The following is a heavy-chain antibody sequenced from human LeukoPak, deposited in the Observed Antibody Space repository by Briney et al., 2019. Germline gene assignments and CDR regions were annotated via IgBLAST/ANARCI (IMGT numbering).Heavy chain of an antibody. J-gene: IGHJ4*02. CDR2: IFQGGGEI. V-gene: IGHV3-23*01. CDR1: GFTFSNYG. CDR3: ATYRQVLLPFES. Sequence: PGGSLRLSCAASGFTFSNYGMSWVRQAPGKGLEWVSSIFQGGGEIHYADSVRGRFTISRDNSKSTLFLQMNSLRAEDTAIYYCATYRQVLLPFESWGQGTLVTVSS. D-gene: IGHD5-18*01.